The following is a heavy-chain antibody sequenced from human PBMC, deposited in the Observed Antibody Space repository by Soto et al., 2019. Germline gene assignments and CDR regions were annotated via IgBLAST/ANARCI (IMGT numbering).Heavy chain of an antibody. D-gene: IGHD3-10*01. Sequence: QVQLVQSGAEVKKPGSSVKVSCKASGGTFSSYAISWVRQAPGQGLEWMGGIIPIFGTANYAQKFQGRVTITADESTSTAYRELSSLRSEDTAVYYCASNWSGQRALLSRYYGMDVWGQGTTVTVSS. V-gene: IGHV1-69*01. J-gene: IGHJ6*02. CDR2: IIPIFGTA. CDR3: ASNWSGQRALLSRYYGMDV. CDR1: GGTFSSYA.